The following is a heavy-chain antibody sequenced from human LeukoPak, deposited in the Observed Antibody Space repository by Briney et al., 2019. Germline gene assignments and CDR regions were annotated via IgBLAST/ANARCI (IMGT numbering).Heavy chain of an antibody. J-gene: IGHJ4*02. Sequence: GGSLRLSCAASGFTFSSYAMHWVRQAPGKGLEWVAVISYDGSNKYYADSVKGRFTISRDNSKNTLYLQMNSLRAEDTAVYYCARMDVVVVAAPDYWGQGTLVTVSS. CDR2: ISYDGSNK. CDR3: ARMDVVVVAAPDY. V-gene: IGHV3-30-3*01. D-gene: IGHD2-15*01. CDR1: GFTFSSYA.